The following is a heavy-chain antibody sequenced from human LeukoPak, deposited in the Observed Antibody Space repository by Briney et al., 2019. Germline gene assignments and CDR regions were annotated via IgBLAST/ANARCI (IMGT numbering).Heavy chain of an antibody. CDR1: GYTFTGYY. D-gene: IGHD3-16*01. CDR3: ARARGLGYHYYMDV. CDR2: INPSSGST. V-gene: IGHV1-46*01. J-gene: IGHJ6*03. Sequence: ASVKVSCKASGYTFTGYYMHWVRQAPGQGLEWMGIINPSSGSTAYARKFQGRVTMTRDTSTSTVYMELSSLTSEDTAVYYCARARGLGYHYYMDVWGKGTTVTISS.